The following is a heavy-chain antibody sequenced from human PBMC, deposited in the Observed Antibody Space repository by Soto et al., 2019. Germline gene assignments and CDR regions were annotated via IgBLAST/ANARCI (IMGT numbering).Heavy chain of an antibody. Sequence: QLQLQESGSGLVKPSQTLSLTCAVSGGSISSGGYSWSWIRQPPGKGLEWIGYIYHSGSTYYNPSPKSRVTISVDRSKNLFSRKLSSGTAADTAVYYCARAIGWFGELLGGYYCDYWGQGTLVTVSS. CDR2: IYHSGST. CDR3: ARAIGWFGELLGGYYCDY. D-gene: IGHD3-10*01. J-gene: IGHJ4*02. V-gene: IGHV4-30-2*01. CDR1: GGSISSGGYS.